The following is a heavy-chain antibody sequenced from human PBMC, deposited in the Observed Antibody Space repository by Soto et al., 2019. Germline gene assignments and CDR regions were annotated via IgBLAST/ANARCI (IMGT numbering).Heavy chain of an antibody. CDR3: ARDADYGGSRGGMDV. Sequence: QVRLEESGPGLVKPSETLSLICSVSGGSVNNANYFWNRIRQHPENGLEWIGYIYYSGSTRYNPSFKTRATLSIDTSKNQFSLRLNSVTVADTAVYFCARDADYGGSRGGMDVWGRGTTVTVSS. V-gene: IGHV4-31*03. D-gene: IGHD4-17*01. J-gene: IGHJ6*02. CDR2: IYYSGST. CDR1: GGSVNNANYF.